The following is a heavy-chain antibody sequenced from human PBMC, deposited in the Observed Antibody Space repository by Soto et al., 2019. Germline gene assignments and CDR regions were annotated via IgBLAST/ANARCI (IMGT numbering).Heavy chain of an antibody. CDR2: IKQDGSEK. V-gene: IGHV3-7*01. Sequence: GGSPRLASXAXGVTLRIYGMGWFRQAPGKGLEWVANIKQDGSEKYYVDSVKGRFTISRDNAKNSLYLQMNSLRAEDTAVYYCARELWITGTSLAYWGQGTLVTVSS. CDR3: ARELWITGTSLAY. CDR1: GVTLRIYG. J-gene: IGHJ4*02. D-gene: IGHD1-20*01.